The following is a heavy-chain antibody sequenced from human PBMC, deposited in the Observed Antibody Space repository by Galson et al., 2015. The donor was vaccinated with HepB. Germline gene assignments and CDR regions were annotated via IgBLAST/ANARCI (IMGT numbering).Heavy chain of an antibody. J-gene: IGHJ4*02. CDR2: IHPGNGAT. CDR3: ARDLGIGAAGSGHK. CDR1: GDTFSTYH. V-gene: IGHV1-46*01. Sequence: SVKVSCKASGDTFSTYHIQWVRQAPGQGLEWVGTIHPGNGATNPAQKFRGRVTMTTDTSTKTAYMELRSLRFDDTAVYYCARDLGIGAAGSGHKWGQGTLVTVSS. D-gene: IGHD6-13*01.